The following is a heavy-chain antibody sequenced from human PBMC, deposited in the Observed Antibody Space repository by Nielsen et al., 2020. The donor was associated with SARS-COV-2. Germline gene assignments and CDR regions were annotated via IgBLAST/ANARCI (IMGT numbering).Heavy chain of an antibody. J-gene: IGHJ4*02. V-gene: IGHV3-73*01. CDR2: IRSKANSYAT. D-gene: IGHD2-15*01. Sequence: GESLKISCAASGFTFSGSAMHWVRQASGKGLEWVGRIRSKANSYATAYAASVKGRFTISRDDSKNTAYLQMNSLKTEDTAVYYCTTDIVVVVAATDFDYWGQGTLVTVSS. CDR3: TTDIVVVVAATDFDY. CDR1: GFTFSGSA.